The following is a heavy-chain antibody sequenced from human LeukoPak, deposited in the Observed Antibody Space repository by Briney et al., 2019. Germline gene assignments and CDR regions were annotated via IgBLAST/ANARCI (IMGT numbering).Heavy chain of an antibody. CDR1: GYSFTTYW. V-gene: IGHV5-10-1*01. CDR3: ARSAYYYDTSGTS. J-gene: IGHJ4*02. D-gene: IGHD3-22*01. CDR2: IDPSDSYT. Sequence: PGESLRISCEASGYSFTTYWISWVRQMPGKGLEWMGRIDPSDSYTNYSPSFQGHVTISVDKSINTAYLQWSSLKASDTAMYYCARSAYYYDTSGTSWGQGTPVIVSS.